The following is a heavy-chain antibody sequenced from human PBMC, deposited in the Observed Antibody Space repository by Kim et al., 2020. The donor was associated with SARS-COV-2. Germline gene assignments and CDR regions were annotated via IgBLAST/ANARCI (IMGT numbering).Heavy chain of an antibody. Sequence: GGSLRLSCAASGFTFDDYAMHWVRQAPGKGLEWVSGISWNSGSIGYADSVKGRFTISRDNAKNSLYLQMNSLRAEDTALYYCAKDSGSSGYYYFSFDYWGQGTLVTVSS. D-gene: IGHD3-22*01. CDR1: GFTFDDYA. J-gene: IGHJ4*02. CDR2: ISWNSGSI. V-gene: IGHV3-9*01. CDR3: AKDSGSSGYYYFSFDY.